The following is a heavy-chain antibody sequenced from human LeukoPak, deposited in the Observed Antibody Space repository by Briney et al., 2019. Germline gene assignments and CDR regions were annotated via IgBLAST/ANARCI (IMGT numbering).Heavy chain of an antibody. CDR3: ATQSMVRGVSEFDY. J-gene: IGHJ4*02. D-gene: IGHD3-10*01. CDR2: ISGSGGST. V-gene: IGHV3-23*01. CDR1: GFTFSSYA. Sequence: PGGSLRLSCAASGFTFSSYAMSWVRQAPGKGLEWVSAISGSGGSTYYADSVKGRFTISRDNSKNTLYPQMNSLRAEDTAVYYCATQSMVRGVSEFDYWGQGTLVTVSS.